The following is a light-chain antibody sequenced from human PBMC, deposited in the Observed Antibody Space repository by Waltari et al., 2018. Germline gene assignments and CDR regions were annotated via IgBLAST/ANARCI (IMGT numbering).Light chain of an antibody. CDR3: YSYAGGSV. V-gene: IGLV2-23*02. Sequence: QSALTQPASVSGSPGQSITISCTGSSSDVGSSTLVSWYLQHPGKAPKLIIYEVSKRPSGVSHRFSGSKSGNTASLTISGLQAEDEADYYCYSYAGGSVFGTGTKVTVL. CDR2: EVS. CDR1: SSDVGSSTL. J-gene: IGLJ1*01.